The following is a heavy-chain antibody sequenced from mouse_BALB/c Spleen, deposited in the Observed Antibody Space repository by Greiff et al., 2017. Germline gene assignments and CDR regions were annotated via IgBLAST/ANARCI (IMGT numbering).Heavy chain of an antibody. CDR1: GFTFSSYY. CDR3: ARALGRYFDV. D-gene: IGHD4-1*01. J-gene: IGHJ1*01. CDR2: INSNGGST. V-gene: IGHV5-6-2*01. Sequence: EVQVVESGGGLVKLGGSLKLSCAASGFTFSSYYMSWVRQTPEKRLELVAAINSNGGSTYYPDTVKGRFTISRDNAKNTLYLQMSSLKSEDTALYYCARALGRYFDVGGEGTTVTVSS.